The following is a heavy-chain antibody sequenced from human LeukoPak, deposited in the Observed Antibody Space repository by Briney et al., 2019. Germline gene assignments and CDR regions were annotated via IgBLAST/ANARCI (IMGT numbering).Heavy chain of an antibody. CDR2: ICHSGST. V-gene: IGHV4-38-2*02. CDR1: AYSISSDYC. Sequence: SETLSLTCTVSAYSISSDYCWGWIRQPPGKGLEWIGSICHSGSTYYNPSLKGRVTISVETSKNQISLKLSSVTAADTAVYYCARGPYYMDVWGKGTTVTISS. CDR3: ARGPYYMDV. J-gene: IGHJ6*03.